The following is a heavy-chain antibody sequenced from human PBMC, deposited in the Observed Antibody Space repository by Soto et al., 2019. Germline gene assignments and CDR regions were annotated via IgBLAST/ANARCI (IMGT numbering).Heavy chain of an antibody. V-gene: IGHV1-69*12. CDR2: IIPMFGTA. CDR1: GGTFSTYA. D-gene: IGHD5-18*01. Sequence: QVQLVQSGAEVKKPESSVKVSCKAPGGTFSTYAISWVRQAPGQGLEWMGGIIPMFGTANYAQRFQDRVTMTAGESKNTVYMELSRLRSEDTAGYFWAGGIQLWLRRINNGYSGWGQGTLVTVSS. CDR3: AGGIQLWLRRINNGYSG. J-gene: IGHJ4*02.